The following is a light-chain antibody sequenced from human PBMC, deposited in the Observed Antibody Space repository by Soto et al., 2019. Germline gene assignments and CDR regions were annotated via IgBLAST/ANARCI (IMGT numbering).Light chain of an antibody. Sequence: DIPMTQSPSILSASVGDRVTITCRASQSISSWLAWYQQKPGKAPKVLIYKASYLQSGVPSRFSGSGSGTEFTLTISSLQPDDFATYYCQQYNSYSKMFGQGTKVEIK. CDR3: QQYNSYSKM. V-gene: IGKV1-5*03. CDR1: QSISSW. J-gene: IGKJ1*01. CDR2: KAS.